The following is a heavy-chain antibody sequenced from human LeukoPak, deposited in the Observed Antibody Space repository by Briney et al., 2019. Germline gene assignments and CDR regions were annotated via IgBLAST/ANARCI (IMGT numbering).Heavy chain of an antibody. D-gene: IGHD6-13*01. CDR1: GFTFSSYG. CDR3: AKEHSSSWRSWFDP. J-gene: IGHJ5*02. Sequence: GGSLRLSCAASGFTFSSYGMHWVRQTPGKGLEWVAVISHDGSNKYYADSVKGRFTISRDNSKNTLYLQMNSLRAEDTAVYYCAKEHSSSWRSWFDPWGQGTLVTVSS. V-gene: IGHV3-30*18. CDR2: ISHDGSNK.